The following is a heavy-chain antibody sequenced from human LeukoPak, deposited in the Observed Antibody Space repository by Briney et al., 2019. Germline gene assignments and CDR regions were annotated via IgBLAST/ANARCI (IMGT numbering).Heavy chain of an antibody. CDR2: IYYSGST. D-gene: IGHD1-1*01. J-gene: IGHJ3*02. CDR1: GGSVSSGSYY. Sequence: PSETLSLTCTVSGGSVSSGSYYWSWIRQPPGKGLEWIGYIYYSGSTNYNPSLKSRVAISVDTSKNQFSLKLSSVTAADTAAYYCARNDPADAFDIWGQGTMVTVSS. CDR3: ARNDPADAFDI. V-gene: IGHV4-61*01.